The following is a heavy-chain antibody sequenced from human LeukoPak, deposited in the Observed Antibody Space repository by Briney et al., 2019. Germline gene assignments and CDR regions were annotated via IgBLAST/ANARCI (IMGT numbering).Heavy chain of an antibody. J-gene: IGHJ1*01. CDR1: GFTFSSYG. CDR2: ISYDGSNK. Sequence: PGGSLRLSCAASGFTFSSYGMHRVRQAPGKGLGWVAVISYDGSNKYYADSVKGRFTISRDNSKNTLYLQMSSLRAEDTAVYYCAKEPYCSSTSCIGEYFQRWGQGTLVTVSS. CDR3: AKEPYCSSTSCIGEYFQR. V-gene: IGHV3-30*18. D-gene: IGHD2-2*01.